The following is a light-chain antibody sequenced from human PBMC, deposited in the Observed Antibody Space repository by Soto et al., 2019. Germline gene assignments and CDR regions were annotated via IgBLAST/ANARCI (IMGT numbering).Light chain of an antibody. Sequence: EIVLTQSPGTLSLSPGERATLSCRASQSVSSSCLAWYQQKPGQAPRLLIYGASSWATVIPDRFSGSGSGTDSTLTISSLEPEDFAVYYCQQFGSSPRFTFGPGTKVDVK. CDR1: QSVSSSC. J-gene: IGKJ3*01. CDR3: QQFGSSPRFT. CDR2: GAS. V-gene: IGKV3-20*01.